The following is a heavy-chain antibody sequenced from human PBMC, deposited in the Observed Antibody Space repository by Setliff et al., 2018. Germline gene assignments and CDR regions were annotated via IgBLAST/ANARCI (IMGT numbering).Heavy chain of an antibody. V-gene: IGHV3-74*01. CDR1: GFTFSSYW. J-gene: IGHJ6*03. Sequence: HPGESLKISCAASGFTFSSYWMHWVRQAPGKGLVWVSRINSDGSSTSYADSVKGRFTISRDNAKNTLYLQMNSLRAEDTAVYYCARQFTYYDFWTPATGYYYMDVWGKGTTVTVSS. CDR2: INSDGSST. CDR3: ARQFTYYDFWTPATGYYYMDV. D-gene: IGHD3-3*01.